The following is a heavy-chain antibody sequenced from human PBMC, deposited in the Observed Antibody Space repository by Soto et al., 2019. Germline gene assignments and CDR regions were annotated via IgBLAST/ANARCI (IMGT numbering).Heavy chain of an antibody. Sequence: GGSLRLSCAASGFTFSSYGMHWVRQAPGKGQEGVAVISYDGSNKYYADSVKGRFTISRDNSKNTLYLQMNSLRAEDTAVYYCAKSPTRYYFDYWGQGTLVTVSS. J-gene: IGHJ4*02. CDR2: ISYDGSNK. V-gene: IGHV3-30*18. CDR3: AKSPTRYYFDY. CDR1: GFTFSSYG. D-gene: IGHD2-2*01.